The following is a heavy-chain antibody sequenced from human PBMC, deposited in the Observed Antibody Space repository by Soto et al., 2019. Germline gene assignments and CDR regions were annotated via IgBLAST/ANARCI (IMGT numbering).Heavy chain of an antibody. V-gene: IGHV3-43*01. D-gene: IGHD2-21*01. CDR2: ISWDGGST. CDR3: AQDIDRLFSFDY. J-gene: IGHJ4*02. Sequence: EVQLVESGGVVVQPGGSLRLSCAASGFTFDDYTMHWVRQAPGKGLEWVSLISWDGGSTYYADSVKGRFTISRDNSKNSLYLQMNSLRTEDTALYYCAQDIDRLFSFDYWGQGTLVTVSS. CDR1: GFTFDDYT.